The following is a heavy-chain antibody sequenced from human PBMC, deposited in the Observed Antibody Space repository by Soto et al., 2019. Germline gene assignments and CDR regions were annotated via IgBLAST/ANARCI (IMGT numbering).Heavy chain of an antibody. Sequence: KPSETLSLTCTVSGASITSYAWSWIRQPAGKGLEWIGRLYSSGNTDYNPSFKSRLTMSSDTSKNLFSLKVNSVTAADTAVYYCARGPYRSGWNVVDDWGQGTLVTVSS. CDR3: ARGPYRSGWNVVDD. CDR1: GASITSYA. D-gene: IGHD6-19*01. J-gene: IGHJ4*02. CDR2: LYSSGNT. V-gene: IGHV4-4*07.